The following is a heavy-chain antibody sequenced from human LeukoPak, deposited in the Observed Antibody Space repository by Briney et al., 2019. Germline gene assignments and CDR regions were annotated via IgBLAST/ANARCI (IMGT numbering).Heavy chain of an antibody. J-gene: IGHJ4*02. CDR2: ISSTGGTT. Sequence: GGSLRLSCAASGIIFSSYGMSWVRQAPGKGLEWVSSISSTGGTTYYADSVKGRFTISRDNSKDTLYLQMNSLRAEDTAVYYCARRAGAYSHPYDYWGQGTLVTVSS. CDR3: ARRAGAYSHPYDY. D-gene: IGHD4/OR15-4a*01. V-gene: IGHV3-23*01. CDR1: GIIFSSYG.